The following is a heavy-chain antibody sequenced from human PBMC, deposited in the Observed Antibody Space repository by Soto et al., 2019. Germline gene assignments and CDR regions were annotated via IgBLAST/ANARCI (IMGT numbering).Heavy chain of an antibody. CDR3: ARDDARYDVLTAFYFDQ. CDR1: GFTFSSYG. CDR2: IWYDGSNK. Sequence: GGSLRLSCAASGFTFSSYGMHWVRQAPGKGLEWVAVIWYDGSNKYYADSVKGRFTISRDNSKNTLNLQMNGLRAEDTAVYFCARDDARYDVLTAFYFDQWGQGTPVTVSS. D-gene: IGHD3-9*01. J-gene: IGHJ4*02. V-gene: IGHV3-33*01.